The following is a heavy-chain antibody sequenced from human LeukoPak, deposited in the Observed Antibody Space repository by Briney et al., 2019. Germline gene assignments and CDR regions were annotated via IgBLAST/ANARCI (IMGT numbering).Heavy chain of an antibody. CDR2: ISGSGSTV. D-gene: IGHD4-23*01. J-gene: IGHJ5*01. V-gene: IGHV3-11*01. CDR1: GFTFSDYY. CDR3: ARDRGNSDPGDWFDS. Sequence: GGSLKLSCAASGFTFSDYYMSWIRQAPGKGLEWVSYISGSGSTVYYAASVRGRFTISRDNAKNSLFLQMNSLRAEDTAVYYCARDRGNSDPGDWFDSWGQGTLVTVSS.